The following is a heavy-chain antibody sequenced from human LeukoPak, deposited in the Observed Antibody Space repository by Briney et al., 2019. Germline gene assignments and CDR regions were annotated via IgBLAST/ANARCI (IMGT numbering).Heavy chain of an antibody. J-gene: IGHJ4*02. CDR2: IWSDGSNK. Sequence: GGSLRLSCAASGFTFSTSGMHWVRQAPGKGLEWVAFIWSDGSNKYHADSVKGRFTISRDNSKDTLYLQMNSLRAEDTAVYYCARDKGTTCIDNWGQGALVTVS. V-gene: IGHV3-33*08. CDR3: ARDKGTTCIDN. CDR1: GFTFSTSG. D-gene: IGHD4-17*01.